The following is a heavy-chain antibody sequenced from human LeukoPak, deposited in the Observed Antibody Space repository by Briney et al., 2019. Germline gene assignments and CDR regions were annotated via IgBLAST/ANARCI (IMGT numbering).Heavy chain of an antibody. Sequence: PGGSLRLSCAASGFTFSSYGMHWVRQAPGKGLEWVAFIRYDGSNKYYADSVKGRFTISRDNSKNTLYLQMNSLRAKDTAVYYCAKDRGIAAAADYWGQGTLVTVYS. CDR1: GFTFSSYG. V-gene: IGHV3-30*02. CDR2: IRYDGSNK. J-gene: IGHJ4*02. CDR3: AKDRGIAAAADY. D-gene: IGHD6-13*01.